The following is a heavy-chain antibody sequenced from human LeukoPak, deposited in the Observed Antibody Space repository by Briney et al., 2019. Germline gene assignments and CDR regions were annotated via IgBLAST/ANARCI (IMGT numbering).Heavy chain of an antibody. J-gene: IGHJ3*02. V-gene: IGHV3-74*01. CDR3: ARAFPAGAFDI. CDR2: INSDGSST. Sequence: GGSLRLSCAASGFTFSSYLMHWVRQAPGKGLVWVSRINSDGSSTSYADSVKGRFTISRDNAKNTLYLQMNSLRAEDTAVYYCARAFPAGAFDIWGQGTMVTVSS. CDR1: GFTFSSYL.